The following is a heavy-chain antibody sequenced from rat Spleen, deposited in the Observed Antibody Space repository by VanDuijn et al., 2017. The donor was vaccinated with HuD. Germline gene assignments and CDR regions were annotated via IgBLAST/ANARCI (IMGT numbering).Heavy chain of an antibody. Sequence: EVQLVESGGGLVQPGRSLKLSCAASGFTFSDYYMAWVRQTPTKGLEWVASINFDGSGTYYRDSVKGRFTFSRDNAKSTLYLQMDSLRSEDTATYYCTTDNSYYFDYWGQGVMVTVSS. CDR2: INFDGSGT. V-gene: IGHV5-20*01. CDR3: TTDNSYYFDY. D-gene: IGHD1-11*01. J-gene: IGHJ2*01. CDR1: GFTFSDYY.